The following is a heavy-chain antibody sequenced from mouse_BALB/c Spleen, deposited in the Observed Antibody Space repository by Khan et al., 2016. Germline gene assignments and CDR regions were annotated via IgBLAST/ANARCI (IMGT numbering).Heavy chain of an antibody. CDR3: AREEYGNYGDYFDY. D-gene: IGHD2-1*01. V-gene: IGHV5-6-5*01. CDR2: ISSGGST. J-gene: IGHJ2*01. CDR1: GFTFSNYA. Sequence: EVELVESGGGLVKPGGSLKLSCAASGFTFSNYAMSWVRQTPEKRLEWVASISSGGSTYYPDSVKGRFTISRDHARNILNLQMSSLRSEDTAMYYWAREEYGNYGDYFDYWGQGTTLTVSS.